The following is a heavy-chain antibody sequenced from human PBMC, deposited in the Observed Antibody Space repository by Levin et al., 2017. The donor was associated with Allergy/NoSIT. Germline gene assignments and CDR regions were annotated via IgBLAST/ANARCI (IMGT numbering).Heavy chain of an antibody. V-gene: IGHV5-51*01. Sequence: GESLKISCKGSGYSFTSYWIGWVRQMPGKGLEWMGIIYPGDSDAKYSPSFQGQVTISADKSISTAYLQWSSLKASDTAVYFCARGYIYGYARFDYWGQGTLVTVSS. D-gene: IGHD5-18*01. CDR3: ARGYIYGYARFDY. CDR2: IYPGDSDA. CDR1: GYSFTSYW. J-gene: IGHJ4*02.